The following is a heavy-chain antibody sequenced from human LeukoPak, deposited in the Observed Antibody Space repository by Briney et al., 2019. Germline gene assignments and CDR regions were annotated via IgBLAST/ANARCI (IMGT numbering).Heavy chain of an antibody. D-gene: IGHD5-12*01. J-gene: IGHJ4*02. CDR1: GFTFSSYA. V-gene: IGHV3-30*04. CDR3: ATDFSYSGYDSPFDY. Sequence: GGSLRLSCAASGFTFSSYAMHWVRQAPGKGLEWVAVISYDGSNKYYADSVKGRFTISRDNSKNTLYLQMNSLRAEDTAVYYCATDFSYSGYDSPFDYWGQGTLVTVSS. CDR2: ISYDGSNK.